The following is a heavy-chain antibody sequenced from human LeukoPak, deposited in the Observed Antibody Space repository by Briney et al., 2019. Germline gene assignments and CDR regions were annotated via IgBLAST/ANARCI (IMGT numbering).Heavy chain of an antibody. J-gene: IGHJ4*02. CDR1: GFIVSNNY. D-gene: IGHD3-22*01. CDR3: ARYYYDSSGYPYYFDY. Sequence: GGSLRLCCAASGFIVSNNYMSWVRQAPGKGLEWVSVIYSGGSTYYADSVKGRFTISRDDSKNTVYLQMNSLRAEDTAVYYCARYYYDSSGYPYYFDYWGQGTLVTVSS. CDR2: IYSGGST. V-gene: IGHV3-53*01.